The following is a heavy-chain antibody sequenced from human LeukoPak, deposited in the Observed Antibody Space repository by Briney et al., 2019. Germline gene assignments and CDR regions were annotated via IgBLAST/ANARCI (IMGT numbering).Heavy chain of an antibody. CDR2: IKQDGSEK. V-gene: IGHV3-7*01. J-gene: IGHJ4*02. Sequence: GGSLRLSCAASRFTFSSYWMSWVRQAPGKGLEWVANIKQDGSEKYYVDSVKGRFTISRDNAKNSLYLQMNSLRAEDTAVYYCARGHYYGSGELDYWGQGTLVTVSS. D-gene: IGHD3-10*01. CDR1: RFTFSSYW. CDR3: ARGHYYGSGELDY.